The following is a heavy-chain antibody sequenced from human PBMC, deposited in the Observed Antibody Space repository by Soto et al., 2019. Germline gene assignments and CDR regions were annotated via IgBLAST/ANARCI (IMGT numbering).Heavy chain of an antibody. CDR1: GFTFSSYA. CDR2: ISGSGGGT. Sequence: GGSLRLSCAASGFTFSSYAMSWVRQAPGKGLEWVSAISGSGGGTYYADSVKGRFTISRDNAKNSLYLQMNSLRAEDTAVYYCARDTMVRGVINDYWGQGTLVTVSS. V-gene: IGHV3-23*01. CDR3: ARDTMVRGVINDY. J-gene: IGHJ4*02. D-gene: IGHD3-10*01.